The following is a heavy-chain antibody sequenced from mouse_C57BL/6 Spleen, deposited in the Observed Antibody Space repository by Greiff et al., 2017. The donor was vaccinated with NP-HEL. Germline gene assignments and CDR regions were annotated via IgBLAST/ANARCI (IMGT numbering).Heavy chain of an antibody. V-gene: IGHV1-64*01. J-gene: IGHJ3*01. CDR3: ARGGNGGFAY. CDR2: IHPNSGST. CDR1: GYTFTSYW. Sequence: QVHVKQSGAELVKPGASVKLSCKASGYTFTSYWMHWVKQRPGQGLEWIGMIHPNSGSTNYNEKFKSKATLTVDKSSSTAYMQLSSLTSEDSAVYDCARGGNGGFAYWGQGTLVTVSA.